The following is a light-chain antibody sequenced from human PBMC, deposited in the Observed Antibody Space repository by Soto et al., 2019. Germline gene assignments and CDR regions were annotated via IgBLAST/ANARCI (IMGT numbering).Light chain of an antibody. V-gene: IGKV1-16*02. Sequence: DIPMTQSPSSLSASVGDRVTITCRASQDISNSVDWFQQRPGKAPKALIYGASSLHSGVPSKFSGSGSGTDFTLTISNLQPEDFATYYCLQYNSYPRTFGRGTKVDIK. J-gene: IGKJ1*01. CDR1: QDISNS. CDR3: LQYNSYPRT. CDR2: GAS.